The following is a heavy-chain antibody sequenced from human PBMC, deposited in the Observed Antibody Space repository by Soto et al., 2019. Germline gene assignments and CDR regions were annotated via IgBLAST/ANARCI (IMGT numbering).Heavy chain of an antibody. CDR2: IYPGDSDT. J-gene: IGHJ6*02. Sequence: GESLKISCKGSGYTFSNYWIVWVRQMPGKGLEWMGIIYPGDSDTRYSPSFQGQVTISADKSISTAYLQWSSLKASDTAMYYCARRGVTNSYYYYGMDVWGQGTTVTVSS. CDR1: GYTFSNYW. CDR3: ARRGVTNSYYYYGMDV. V-gene: IGHV5-51*01. D-gene: IGHD3-10*01.